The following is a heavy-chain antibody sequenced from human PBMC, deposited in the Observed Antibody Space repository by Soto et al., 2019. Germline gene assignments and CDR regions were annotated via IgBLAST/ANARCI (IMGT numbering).Heavy chain of an antibody. CDR2: IYYSGST. CDR3: ARHGWDSSGLDY. J-gene: IGHJ4*02. CDR1: GGSISSYY. V-gene: IGHV4-59*08. Sequence: SETLSLTCTVSGGSISSYYWSWIRQPPGKGLEWIGYIYYSGSTNYNPSLKSRVTISVDTSKNQFSLKLSSVTAADTAMYYCARHGWDSSGLDYWGQGTLVTVSS. D-gene: IGHD6-19*01.